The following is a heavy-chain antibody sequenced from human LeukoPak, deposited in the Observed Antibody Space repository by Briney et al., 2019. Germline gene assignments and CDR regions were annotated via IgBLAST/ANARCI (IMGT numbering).Heavy chain of an antibody. D-gene: IGHD1-26*01. CDR2: IGATSGTT. J-gene: IGHJ3*02. CDR1: GFTFRSYA. V-gene: IGHV3-23*01. Sequence: GGSLRLSCAPSGFTFRSYAMSWVRQAPGEGLEGVSSIGATSGTTYYADSVKGRFTISSNNPKNTLYMQMTSLRAEETAVYYCAKSVVGAGKGSAFDIWGQGTVVTVSS. CDR3: AKSVVGAGKGSAFDI.